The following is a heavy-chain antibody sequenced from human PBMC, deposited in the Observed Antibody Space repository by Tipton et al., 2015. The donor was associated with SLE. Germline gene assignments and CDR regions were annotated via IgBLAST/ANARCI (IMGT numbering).Heavy chain of an antibody. J-gene: IGHJ3*02. CDR2: IYNSGNN. CDR1: GGSISSSSHN. V-gene: IGHV4-39*01. Sequence: TLSLTCTVSGGSISSSSHNWGWIRQPPGKGLEWIGSIYNSGNNQYNPSLKSRVTMSVDASKNQFSLKLSSVTAADTAVYYCARRKVRITMVRGVIIEDAFDIWGQGTMVTVSS. D-gene: IGHD3-10*01. CDR3: ARRKVRITMVRGVIIEDAFDI.